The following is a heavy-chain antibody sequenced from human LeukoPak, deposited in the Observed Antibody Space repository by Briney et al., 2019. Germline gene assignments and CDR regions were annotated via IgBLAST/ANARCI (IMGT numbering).Heavy chain of an antibody. CDR2: ISPYNGNT. CDR3: ARVGPERWLQLYYFDY. V-gene: IGHV1-18*01. Sequence: GASVKVSCKASGYTFTTYGISWVRQAPGQGLECMGWISPYNGNTNYAQKFQGRVTMTTDTSTTTAYMELRSLRSDDTVLYYCARVGPERWLQLYYFDYWGQGTLVTVSS. D-gene: IGHD5-24*01. J-gene: IGHJ4*02. CDR1: GYTFTTYG.